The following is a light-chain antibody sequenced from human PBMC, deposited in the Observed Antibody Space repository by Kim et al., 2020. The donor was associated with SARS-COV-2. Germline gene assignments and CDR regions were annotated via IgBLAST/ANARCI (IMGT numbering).Light chain of an antibody. CDR1: QRVSNSY. V-gene: IGKV3-20*01. CDR2: DAS. Sequence: SPGERATLSCRASQRVSNSYSAWYQQKPGQAPRLLIYDASIRATGIPDRFSGSGSGTEFTLTISRLEPEDFAVYYCQQYGSSPQTFGQGTKVDIK. J-gene: IGKJ1*01. CDR3: QQYGSSPQT.